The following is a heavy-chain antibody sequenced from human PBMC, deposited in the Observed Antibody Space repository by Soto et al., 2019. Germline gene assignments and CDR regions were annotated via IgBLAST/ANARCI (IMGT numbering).Heavy chain of an antibody. CDR1: GFIFSTSW. Sequence: EVQLVESGGGLVQPGGSLRRSCAASGFIFSTSWMTWVRQAPGKGLEWVANIKDDGSEIYYVASVRGRFTISRDNARSTLYLQMNNLRAEDTAHYYCVRDHALYVRHFRNWGQGTLVTVSS. CDR3: VRDHALYVRHFRN. V-gene: IGHV3-7*01. J-gene: IGHJ1*01. CDR2: IKDDGSEI. D-gene: IGHD3-10*01.